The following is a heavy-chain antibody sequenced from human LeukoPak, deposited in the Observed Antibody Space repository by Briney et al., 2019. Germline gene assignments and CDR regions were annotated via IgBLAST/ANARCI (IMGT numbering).Heavy chain of an antibody. Sequence: SETLSLTCAVYGGSFSGYYRGWIRQPPGRGLEWIGEINHSGSTNYNPSLKSRVTISVDTSKNQFSLKLSSVTAADTAVYYCARGPYYGSGSYTYWGQGTLVTVSS. CDR2: INHSGST. CDR3: ARGPYYGSGSYTY. V-gene: IGHV4-34*01. J-gene: IGHJ4*02. D-gene: IGHD3-10*01. CDR1: GGSFSGYY.